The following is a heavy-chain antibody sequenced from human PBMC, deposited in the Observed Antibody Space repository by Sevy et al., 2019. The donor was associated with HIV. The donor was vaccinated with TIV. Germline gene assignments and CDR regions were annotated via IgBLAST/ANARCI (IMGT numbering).Heavy chain of an antibody. CDR1: GFTFSSYA. D-gene: IGHD2-15*01. CDR3: AKEDCTGGSCYGSFDS. CDR2: ISGSGGRT. J-gene: IGHJ4*02. Sequence: GGSLRLSCAASGFTFSSYAMSWVRQAPGKGLEWVSAISGSGGRTYYADSVKGRFTISRDNSKNTLNLQMNSLRAEDTAVYYCAKEDCTGGSCYGSFDSWGQGTLVTVSS. V-gene: IGHV3-23*01.